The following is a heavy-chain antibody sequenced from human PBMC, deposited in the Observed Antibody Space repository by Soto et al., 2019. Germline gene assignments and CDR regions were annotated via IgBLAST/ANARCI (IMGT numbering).Heavy chain of an antibody. V-gene: IGHV1-46*01. CDR3: ARDQGVVITADSWFDP. Sequence: ASVKVSCKASGYTFTSYYMHWVRQAPGQGLEWMGIINPSGGSTSYAQKFQGRVTMTRDTSTSTVYMELSSLRSEDTAVYFCARDQGVVITADSWFDPWGQGTLVTVSS. CDR1: GYTFTSYY. J-gene: IGHJ5*02. CDR2: INPSGGST. D-gene: IGHD3-16*01.